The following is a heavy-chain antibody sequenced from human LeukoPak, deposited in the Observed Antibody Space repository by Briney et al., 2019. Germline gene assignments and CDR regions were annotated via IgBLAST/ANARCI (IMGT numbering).Heavy chain of an antibody. V-gene: IGHV5-51*01. CDR1: GYTFSSNW. D-gene: IGHD2-2*02. J-gene: IGHJ6*02. Sequence: GESLKISCKGSGYTFSSNWIGWVRQMPGKGLEWMGIIYPGDSDTRYSPSFQGQVTISADKSSSTAYLQWSSLKASDTAMYYCARLAVPAAIPVESYYYYGMDVWGQGTTVTVSS. CDR3: ARLAVPAAIPVESYYYYGMDV. CDR2: IYPGDSDT.